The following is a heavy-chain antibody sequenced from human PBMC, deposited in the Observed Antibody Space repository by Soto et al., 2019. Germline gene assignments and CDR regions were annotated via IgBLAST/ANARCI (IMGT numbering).Heavy chain of an antibody. J-gene: IGHJ4*02. D-gene: IGHD1-20*01. CDR1: GFTFSSRA. V-gene: IGHV3-48*02. CDR3: ASDRSLGSNWYYYLES. Sequence: EVQLVESGGGLVQPGGSLRLSCTASGFTFSSRAMNWVRQFPGRGLEWVSYISSSSSNIDYADSVKGRFTVSRDHAKNSLYLQMNTLRDEDTAVYYCASDRSLGSNWYYYLESWGQGTLVTVST. CDR2: ISSSSSNI.